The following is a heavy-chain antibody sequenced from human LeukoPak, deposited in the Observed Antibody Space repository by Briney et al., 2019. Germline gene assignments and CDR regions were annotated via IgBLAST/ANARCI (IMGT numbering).Heavy chain of an antibody. Sequence: SVKVSCKASGGTFSSYAISWVRQAPGQGLEWMGGIIPIFGTANYAQKFQGGVTITADESTSTAYMELSSLRSEDTAVYYCARSRVYCGGDCYRTFDYWGQGTLVTVSS. V-gene: IGHV1-69*13. J-gene: IGHJ4*02. CDR1: GGTFSSYA. CDR2: IIPIFGTA. D-gene: IGHD2-21*01. CDR3: ARSRVYCGGDCYRTFDY.